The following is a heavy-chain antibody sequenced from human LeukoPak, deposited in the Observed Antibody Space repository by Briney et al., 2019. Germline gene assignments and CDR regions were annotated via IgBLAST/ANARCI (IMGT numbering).Heavy chain of an antibody. V-gene: IGHV4-59*01. Sequence: SETQSLTCTVSGGSISSYYWSWIRQPPGKGLEWIGYIYYSGSTNYNPSLKSRVTISVDTSKNQFSLKLSSVTAADTAVYYCARGIQLDYWGQGTLVTVSS. CDR3: ARGIQLDY. J-gene: IGHJ4*02. CDR2: IYYSGST. CDR1: GGSISSYY. D-gene: IGHD5-18*01.